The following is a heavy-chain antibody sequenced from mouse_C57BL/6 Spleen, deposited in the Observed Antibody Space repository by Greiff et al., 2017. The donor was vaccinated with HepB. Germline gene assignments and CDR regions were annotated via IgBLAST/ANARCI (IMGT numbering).Heavy chain of an antibody. CDR2: ISSGSSTI. Sequence: EVMLVESGGGLVKPGGSLKLSCAASGFTFSDYGMHWVRQAPEKGLEWVAYISSGSSTIYYADTVKGRFTISRDNAKNTLFLQMTSLRSEDTAMYYCASKREGYFDVWGTGTTVTVSS. J-gene: IGHJ1*03. CDR3: ASKREGYFDV. CDR1: GFTFSDYG. V-gene: IGHV5-17*01.